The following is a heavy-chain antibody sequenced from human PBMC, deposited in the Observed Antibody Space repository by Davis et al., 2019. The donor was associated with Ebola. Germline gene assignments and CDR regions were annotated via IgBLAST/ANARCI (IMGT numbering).Heavy chain of an antibody. V-gene: IGHV1-8*01. D-gene: IGHD3-22*01. CDR2: MNPNSGNT. CDR1: GYTFTSYD. Sequence: ASVKVSCKASGYTFTSYDINWVRQATGQGLEWMGWMNPNSGNTGYAQKFQGRVTMTRNTSISTAYMELSSLRSEDTAVYYCASLTYYYDSSGYPLPFDIWGQGTMVTVSS. J-gene: IGHJ3*02. CDR3: ASLTYYYDSSGYPLPFDI.